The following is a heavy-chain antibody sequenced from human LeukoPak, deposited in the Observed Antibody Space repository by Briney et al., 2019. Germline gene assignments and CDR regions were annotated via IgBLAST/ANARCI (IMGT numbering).Heavy chain of an antibody. CDR2: ISSSSNYI. D-gene: IGHD2-15*01. J-gene: IGHJ4*02. CDR1: GFTFSSYS. V-gene: IGHV3-21*01. Sequence: PGGSLRLSCAASGFTFSSYSMNWVRQAPGKGLEWVSSISSSSNYIYYADSVKGRFTISRDNAKNSLYLQMNSLRAEDTAVYYCARGYCSGGSCYFNTFDYWGQGTLVTVSS. CDR3: ARGYCSGGSCYFNTFDY.